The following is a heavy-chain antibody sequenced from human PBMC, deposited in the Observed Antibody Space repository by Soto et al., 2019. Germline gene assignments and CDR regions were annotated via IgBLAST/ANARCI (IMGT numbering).Heavy chain of an antibody. D-gene: IGHD6-13*01. CDR1: GFSLSNARMG. CDR3: ARMGVAAADRYYYYGMDV. J-gene: IGHJ6*02. V-gene: IGHV2-26*01. Sequence: QVTLKESGPVLVKPTETLTLTCTVSGFSLSNARMGVSWIRQPPGKALEWLAHIFSNDEKSYSTSLKSRLTISKDTSKSQVVLTMTNMDPVDTATYYCARMGVAAADRYYYYGMDVWGQGTTVTVSS. CDR2: IFSNDEK.